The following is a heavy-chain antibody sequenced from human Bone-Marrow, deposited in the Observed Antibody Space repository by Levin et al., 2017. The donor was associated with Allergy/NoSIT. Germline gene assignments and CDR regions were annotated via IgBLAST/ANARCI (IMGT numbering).Heavy chain of an antibody. CDR3: AKVKVTGGVYRDFYYYYYMDV. CDR2: ISDSGAST. J-gene: IGHJ6*03. V-gene: IGHV3-23*01. Sequence: GESLKISCAASGFTFSSYAMSWVRQAPGKGLEWVSSISDSGASTYYADSVKGRFTISRDNSKNTLYLQMNSLRGEDTAVYYCAKVKVTGGVYRDFYYYYYMDVWGKGTTVTVSS. D-gene: IGHD2-8*02. CDR1: GFTFSSYA.